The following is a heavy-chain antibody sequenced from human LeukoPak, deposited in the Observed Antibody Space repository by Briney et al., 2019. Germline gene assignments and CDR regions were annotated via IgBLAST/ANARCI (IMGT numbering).Heavy chain of an antibody. Sequence: SETLSLTCTVSGGSISSYYWSWIRQPPGKGLEWIGYIYYSGSTNYNPSLKSRVTISVDTSKNQFSLKLSSVTAADTAVYYCARDQSIAARQFAFDIWGQGTMVTVSS. D-gene: IGHD6-6*01. V-gene: IGHV4-59*01. J-gene: IGHJ3*02. CDR1: GGSISSYY. CDR2: IYYSGST. CDR3: ARDQSIAARQFAFDI.